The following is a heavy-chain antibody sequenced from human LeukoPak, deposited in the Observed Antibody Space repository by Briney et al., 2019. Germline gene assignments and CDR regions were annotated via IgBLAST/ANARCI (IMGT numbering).Heavy chain of an antibody. Sequence: SETLSLTCAVYGGSFSGYYWSWIRQPPGKGLEWIGEINHSGSTNYNPSLKSRVTISVDTSKNQFSLKLSSVTAADTAVYYWARGRGRLDPWGQGTLVTVSS. CDR3: ARGRGRLDP. J-gene: IGHJ5*02. V-gene: IGHV4-34*01. CDR1: GGSFSGYY. D-gene: IGHD2-15*01. CDR2: INHSGST.